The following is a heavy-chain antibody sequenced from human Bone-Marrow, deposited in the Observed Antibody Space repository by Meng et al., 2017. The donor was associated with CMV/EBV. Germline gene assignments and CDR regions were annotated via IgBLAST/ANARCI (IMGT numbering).Heavy chain of an antibody. CDR2: ISYDGSNK. CDR3: ASSSSTQYFQH. D-gene: IGHD2-2*01. CDR1: GFTCSSYA. J-gene: IGHJ1*01. Sequence: LSCAASGFTCSSYAMHWVRQAPGKGLEWVAVISYDGSNKYYADSVKGRFTISRDNSKNTLYLQMNSLRAEDTAVYYCASSSSTQYFQHWGQGTLVTVSS. V-gene: IGHV3-30*04.